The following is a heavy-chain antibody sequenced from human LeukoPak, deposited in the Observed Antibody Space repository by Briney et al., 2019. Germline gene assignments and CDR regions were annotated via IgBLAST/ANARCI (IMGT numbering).Heavy chain of an antibody. D-gene: IGHD5-12*01. Sequence: GGSLRLSCAASGFTFSTYAMSWVRQAPGKGLEWVSSISGSGDIPYYADSVKGRFTISRDNSKNTLYLQMESLRAEDTAVYYCARGRYSGYDSGYFDYWGQGTLVTVSS. CDR1: GFTFSTYA. V-gene: IGHV3-23*01. CDR2: ISGSGDIP. CDR3: ARGRYSGYDSGYFDY. J-gene: IGHJ4*02.